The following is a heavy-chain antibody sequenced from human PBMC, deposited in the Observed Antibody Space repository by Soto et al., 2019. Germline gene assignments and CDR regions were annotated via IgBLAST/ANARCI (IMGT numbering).Heavy chain of an antibody. V-gene: IGHV4-34*01. CDR2: INHSGST. J-gene: IGHJ4*02. CDR1: GGSFSGYY. CDR3: ARTEVGEQQLFSDGKKYYFGY. Sequence: PSETMSLTCAVYGGSFSGYYWSWIRQPPGKGLERIGEINHSGSTNYNPSLKSRVTISVDTSKNQFSLKLSSVTAADTAVYYCARTEVGEQQLFSDGKKYYFGYWGQGTLVTVSS. D-gene: IGHD6-13*01.